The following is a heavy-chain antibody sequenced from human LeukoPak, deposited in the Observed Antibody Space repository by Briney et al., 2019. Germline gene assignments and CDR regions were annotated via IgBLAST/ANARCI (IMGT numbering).Heavy chain of an antibody. Sequence: GGSLRLSCAASGFTFSSYSMNWVRQAPGKGLEWVSSISSGSSYIYYADSVKGRFTISRDNAKNSLYLQMNSLRAEDTAVYYCARDGDYYGSGSSYMHYYYYGMDVWGQGTTVTVSS. J-gene: IGHJ6*02. V-gene: IGHV3-21*01. CDR1: GFTFSSYS. CDR2: ISSGSSYI. CDR3: ARDGDYYGSGSSYMHYYYYGMDV. D-gene: IGHD3-10*01.